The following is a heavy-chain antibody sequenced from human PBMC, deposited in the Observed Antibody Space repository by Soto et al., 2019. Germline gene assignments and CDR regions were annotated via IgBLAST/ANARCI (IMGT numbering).Heavy chain of an antibody. Sequence: QVYLVESGGGLVNPGGSLRLSCAASVFTFSDYYMTWIRQAPGKGLEWVAYITSSGTTMSHADPVKGRFTISRDNAKNSLYLQMNSLRDDDTAVYYCARAGGSGWSLDFWGQGTLVTVSS. CDR2: ITSSGTTM. D-gene: IGHD6-19*01. CDR3: ARAGGSGWSLDF. J-gene: IGHJ4*02. CDR1: VFTFSDYY. V-gene: IGHV3-11*01.